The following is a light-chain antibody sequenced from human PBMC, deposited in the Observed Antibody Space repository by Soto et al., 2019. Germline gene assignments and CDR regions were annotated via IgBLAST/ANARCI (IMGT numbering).Light chain of an antibody. J-gene: IGKJ1*01. Sequence: DIQMTQSPSTLSASLADRGPIACRARQTVSSWLAWSRHKPGKAPKLLIYKASTLERGAPPGLGGRGSGTEFILTIGSRRPENFATYNCHQYISHPWTFGQGPRWRS. CDR1: QTVSSW. CDR3: HQYISHPWT. V-gene: IGKV1-5*03. CDR2: KAS.